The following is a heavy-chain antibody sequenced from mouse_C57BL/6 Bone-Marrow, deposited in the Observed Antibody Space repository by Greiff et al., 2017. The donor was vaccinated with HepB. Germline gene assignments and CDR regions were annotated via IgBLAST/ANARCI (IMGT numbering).Heavy chain of an antibody. CDR1: GYTFTSYW. J-gene: IGHJ2*01. V-gene: IGHV1-59*01. Sequence: QVQLQQPGAELVRPGTSVKLSCKASGYTFTSYWMHWVKQRPGQGLEWIGVIDPSDSYTNYNQKFKGKATLTVDTSSSTAYMQLSSLTSEDSAVYYCARDRVSVVATRGVGYWGQGTTLTVSS. CDR3: ARDRVSVVATRGVGY. CDR2: IDPSDSYT. D-gene: IGHD1-1*01.